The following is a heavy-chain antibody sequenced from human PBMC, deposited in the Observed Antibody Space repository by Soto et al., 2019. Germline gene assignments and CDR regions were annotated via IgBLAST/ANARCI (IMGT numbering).Heavy chain of an antibody. CDR3: AKFGVIANYDAYDI. V-gene: IGHV3-23*01. D-gene: IGHD3-3*01. CDR2: ISASGTNM. Sequence: GGALRLSCAASGFTFNTYAMGWVRQAPGRGLEWVSAISASGTNMNYADSVKGRFIVSRDNSRNTVYLQMSSLRADDTAVYYCAKFGVIANYDAYDIWGQGTMVTVSS. J-gene: IGHJ3*02. CDR1: GFTFNTYA.